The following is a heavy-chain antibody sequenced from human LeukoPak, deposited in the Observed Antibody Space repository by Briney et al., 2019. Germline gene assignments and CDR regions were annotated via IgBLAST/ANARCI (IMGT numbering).Heavy chain of an antibody. CDR1: GFTFSSYW. CDR3: ARSGSGSYSTFFGY. D-gene: IGHD3-10*01. Sequence: PGGSLRLSCAASGFTFSSYWMSWVRQAPGKGLEWVANIKQDGGDKYYVDAVKGRFTISRDSAKNSLSLQMNSLRAEDTAVYYCARSGSGSYSTFFGYWGQGTLVTVSS. J-gene: IGHJ4*02. CDR2: IKQDGGDK. V-gene: IGHV3-7*01.